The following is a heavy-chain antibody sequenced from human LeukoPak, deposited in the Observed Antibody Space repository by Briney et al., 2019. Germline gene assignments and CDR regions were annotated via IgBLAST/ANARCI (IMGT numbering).Heavy chain of an antibody. CDR2: IYTSGST. D-gene: IGHD3-10*01. CDR3: ASSPLLWFGESDAFDI. J-gene: IGHJ3*02. V-gene: IGHV4-4*07. CDR1: GGSISSYY. Sequence: PSETLSLTCTVSGGSISSYYWSWIRQPAGKGLEWIGRIYTSGSTNYNPSLKSRVTISVDTSKNQFSLKLSSVTAADTAVYYCASSPLLWFGESDAFDIWGQGTMVTVSS.